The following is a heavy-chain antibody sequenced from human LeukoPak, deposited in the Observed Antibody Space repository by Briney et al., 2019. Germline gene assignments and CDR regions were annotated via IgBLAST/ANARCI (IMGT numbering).Heavy chain of an antibody. J-gene: IGHJ4*02. CDR2: ITSRSTT. CDR1: GFAFSTYG. CDR3: ARRISGSYLDY. D-gene: IGHD3-10*01. Sequence: PGGSLILSCAASGFAFSTYGMNWVRQAPGKGLEWISYITSRSTTYYADSVRGRFTISRDNAKNSLYLEMNGLRDDDTAVYYCARRISGSYLDYWGKGTLVTVSS. V-gene: IGHV3-48*02.